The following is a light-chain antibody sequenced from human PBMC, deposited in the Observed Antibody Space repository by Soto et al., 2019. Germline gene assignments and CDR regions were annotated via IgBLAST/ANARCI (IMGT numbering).Light chain of an antibody. CDR1: QGIRTE. CDR3: LQYYNYPRT. V-gene: IGKV1-6*01. CDR2: SAS. J-gene: IGKJ4*01. Sequence: AIQMTQSPSSLSASVGDRVTITCRASQGIRTELSWYQQKPGKAPNLLIYSASTVQTWVPSRFSGSGSGTDFTLTISSLQPEDFATYYCLQYYNYPRTFGGGTKVEIK.